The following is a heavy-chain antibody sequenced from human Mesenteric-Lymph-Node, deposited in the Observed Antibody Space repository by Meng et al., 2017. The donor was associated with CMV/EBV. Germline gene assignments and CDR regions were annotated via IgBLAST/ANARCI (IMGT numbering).Heavy chain of an antibody. Sequence: SVKVSCKASGGTFSSYAISWVRQAPGQGLEWMGGIIPIFGTANYAQKFQGRVTITTDESTSTAYMELSSLSSEDTAVYYCAREVAVAGDYYYGMDVWGQGTTVTVSS. D-gene: IGHD6-19*01. J-gene: IGHJ6*02. V-gene: IGHV1-69*05. CDR3: AREVAVAGDYYYGMDV. CDR2: IIPIFGTA. CDR1: GGTFSSYA.